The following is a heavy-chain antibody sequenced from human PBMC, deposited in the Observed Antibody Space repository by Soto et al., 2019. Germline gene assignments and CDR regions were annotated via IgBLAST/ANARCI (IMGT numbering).Heavy chain of an antibody. CDR2: IYYSGST. CDR1: GASVSSGSYY. D-gene: IGHD6-13*01. CDR3: VTSGDSSSGHYYYGMDV. V-gene: IGHV4-61*01. Sequence: QVQLQESGPGLVKPSETLSLTCTVSGASVSSGSYYWSWIRQPPGKGLEWIGYIYYSGSTKYNPSLKSRVTISVDTSKNQFALKLSSVTAADTAVYYCVTSGDSSSGHYYYGMDVWGQGTTVTVSS. J-gene: IGHJ6*02.